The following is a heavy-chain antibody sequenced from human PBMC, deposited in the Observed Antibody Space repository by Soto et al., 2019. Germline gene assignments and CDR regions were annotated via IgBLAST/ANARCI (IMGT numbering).Heavy chain of an antibody. Sequence: RRLSCAASGFTFNTYGMHWVRQAPGKGLEWVAFISYDGSNEYYADSVKGRFTISRDNSKNTVFLQMNSLRGEDTAVYYCAKSLAVAAGWFDPWGQGALVTV. CDR3: AKSLAVAAGWFDP. D-gene: IGHD6-19*01. V-gene: IGHV3-30*18. CDR2: ISYDGSNE. CDR1: GFTFNTYG. J-gene: IGHJ5*02.